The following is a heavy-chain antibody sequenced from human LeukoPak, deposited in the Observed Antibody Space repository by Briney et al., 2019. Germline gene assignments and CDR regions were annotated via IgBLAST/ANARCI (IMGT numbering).Heavy chain of an antibody. J-gene: IGHJ4*02. CDR1: GFTLSRDD. Sequence: GGSLRLSCAASGFTLSRDDINWVRQAPGRGLEWVAAIWPDGSYIYYADSVKGRFTISRDNSKNTVYLQMNTLRDEDTAVYYCARAVGPFDYWGQGTLVTVSS. D-gene: IGHD3-16*01. CDR3: ARAVGPFDY. V-gene: IGHV3-33*07. CDR2: IWPDGSYI.